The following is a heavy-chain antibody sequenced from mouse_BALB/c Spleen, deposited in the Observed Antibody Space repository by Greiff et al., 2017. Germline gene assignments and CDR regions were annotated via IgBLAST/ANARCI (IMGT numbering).Heavy chain of an antibody. J-gene: IGHJ4*01. CDR2: ISCYNGAT. D-gene: IGHD1-1*01. CDR3: AREGSSFYYAMDY. CDR1: GYSFTGYY. V-gene: IGHV1S34*01. Sequence: LVKTGASVKISCKASGYSFTGYYMHWVKQSHGKSLEWIGYISCYNGATSYNQKFKGKATFTVDTSSSTAYMQFNSLTSEDSAVYYCAREGSSFYYAMDYWGQGTSVTVSS.